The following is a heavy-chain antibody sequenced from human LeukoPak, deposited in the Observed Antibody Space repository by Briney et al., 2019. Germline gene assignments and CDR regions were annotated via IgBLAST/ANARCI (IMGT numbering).Heavy chain of an antibody. J-gene: IGHJ5*02. CDR1: GGSISSYY. V-gene: IGHV4-4*07. Sequence: SETLSLTCTVSGGSISSYYWSWIRQPAGKGLEWIGRIYTSGGTNYNLSLKSRVTMSVDTSKNQFSLKLSSVTAADTAVYYCARGGYYGSGSDFRFDPWGQGTLVTVSS. CDR2: IYTSGGT. D-gene: IGHD3-10*01. CDR3: ARGGYYGSGSDFRFDP.